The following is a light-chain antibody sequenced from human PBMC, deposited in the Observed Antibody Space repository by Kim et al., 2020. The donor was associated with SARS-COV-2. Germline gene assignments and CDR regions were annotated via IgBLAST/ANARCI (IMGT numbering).Light chain of an antibody. CDR1: SSDIGSYNY. Sequence: QSALTQPASVSGSPGQSLTISCTGTSSDIGSYNYVSWYQQHPDKAPKLMIYDVTNRPSGVSNRFSGSKSGNTASLTISGLQAEDEADYYCSSYTSSTTWVFGGGTQLTVL. J-gene: IGLJ3*02. V-gene: IGLV2-14*03. CDR3: SSYTSSTTWV. CDR2: DVT.